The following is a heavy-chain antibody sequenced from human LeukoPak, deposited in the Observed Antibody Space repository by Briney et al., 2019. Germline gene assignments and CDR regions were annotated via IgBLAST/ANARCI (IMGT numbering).Heavy chain of an antibody. D-gene: IGHD6-13*01. CDR2: INPNSGGA. J-gene: IGHJ6*03. CDR1: GYTFTGYY. Sequence: ASVTVSCKASGYTFTGYYMHWVRQAPGQGLEWMGWINPNSGGAKYAQNFQGRVIMTTDTSISTAYMELSSLRSDDTAVYYCARSSPPTYYHFYYYMDVWGKGSTVTVPS. CDR3: ARSSPPTYYHFYYYMDV. V-gene: IGHV1-2*02.